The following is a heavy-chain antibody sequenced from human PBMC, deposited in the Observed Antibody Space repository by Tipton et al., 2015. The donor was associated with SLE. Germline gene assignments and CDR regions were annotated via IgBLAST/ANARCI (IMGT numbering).Heavy chain of an antibody. CDR1: GGSFSGHY. CDR2: INHSGHT. V-gene: IGHV4-34*01. J-gene: IGHJ5*02. D-gene: IGHD3-10*01. Sequence: TLSLTCDVFGGSFSGHYWSWIRQTPGKGLEWIGEINHSGHTNYNPSLKSRVTISVDTSKNQFSLKLTSVTAADTAVYYCVGGGFGVPNWFDPWGRGTLVTVSS. CDR3: VGGGFGVPNWFDP.